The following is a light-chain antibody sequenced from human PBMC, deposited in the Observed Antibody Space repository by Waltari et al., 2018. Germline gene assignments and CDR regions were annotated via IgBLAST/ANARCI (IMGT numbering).Light chain of an antibody. Sequence: QSALTQPPSASGSPGQPVTISCTGTSSDVGDYHSVSWYQQHPGKAPKLMIYEVSQRPSGVPDRFSGSKSGNTASLTVSGLQAEDEADYYCSSYAGSNNRVFGGGTKLTVL. CDR3: SSYAGSNNRV. J-gene: IGLJ3*02. V-gene: IGLV2-8*01. CDR2: EVS. CDR1: SSDVGDYHS.